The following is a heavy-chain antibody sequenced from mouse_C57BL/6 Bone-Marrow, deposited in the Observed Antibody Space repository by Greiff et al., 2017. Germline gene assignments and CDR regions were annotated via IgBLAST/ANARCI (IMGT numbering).Heavy chain of an antibody. J-gene: IGHJ4*01. CDR3: ASAIEYYGNCYAMDF. V-gene: IGHV1-69*01. Sequence: QVQLQQSGAELVMPGASVKLSCKASGYTFTSYWMHWVKQRPGQGLEWIGEIDPSDSYTNYNQKFKGKSTLTVDKSSSTAYMQLSSLTSEHSAVYYYASAIEYYGNCYAMDFYDRGTSITVTS. CDR1: GYTFTSYW. D-gene: IGHD2-1*01. CDR2: IDPSDSYT.